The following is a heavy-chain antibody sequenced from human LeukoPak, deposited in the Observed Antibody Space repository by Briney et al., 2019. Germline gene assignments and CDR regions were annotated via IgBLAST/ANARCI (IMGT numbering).Heavy chain of an antibody. CDR3: AKDISYYGSGSYYSY. J-gene: IGHJ4*02. D-gene: IGHD3-10*01. CDR1: GFTFSSYA. V-gene: IGHV3-23*01. Sequence: PGGSLRLSCASSGFTFSSYAMSWVRQAPGKGLEWVSAISGSGGSTYYADSVKGRFTISRDNSKNTLYLQMNSLRADDTAVYYCAKDISYYGSGSYYSYWGQGTLVTVSS. CDR2: ISGSGGST.